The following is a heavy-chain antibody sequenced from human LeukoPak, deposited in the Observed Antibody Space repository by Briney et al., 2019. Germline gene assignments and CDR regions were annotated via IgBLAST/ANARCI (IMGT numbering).Heavy chain of an antibody. V-gene: IGHV3-53*01. CDR2: IFSDGSS. J-gene: IGHJ4*02. Sequence: GGSLRLSCAASGFTFSSYAMSWVRQAPGKGLEWVSVIFSDGSSYYTDSVKGRFSISIDISKNTLYLQMNSLRAEDTAMYYCARGLSSLTGYFLGYWGQGTLVTVSS. D-gene: IGHD3-9*01. CDR1: GFTFSSYA. CDR3: ARGLSSLTGYFLGY.